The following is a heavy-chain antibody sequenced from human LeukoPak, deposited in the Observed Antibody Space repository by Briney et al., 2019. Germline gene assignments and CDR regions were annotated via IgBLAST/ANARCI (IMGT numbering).Heavy chain of an antibody. CDR3: ARDANYYDSSGYLD. CDR2: ILYDGSNK. D-gene: IGHD3-22*01. V-gene: IGHV3-30-3*01. J-gene: IGHJ4*02. CDR1: GFTFSSYA. Sequence: PGRSLRLSCAASGFTFSSYAMHWVRQAPGKGLEWVAVILYDGSNKYYADSVKGRFTISRDNSKNTLYLQMNSLRAEDTAVYYCARDANYYDSSGYLDWGQGTLVTVSS.